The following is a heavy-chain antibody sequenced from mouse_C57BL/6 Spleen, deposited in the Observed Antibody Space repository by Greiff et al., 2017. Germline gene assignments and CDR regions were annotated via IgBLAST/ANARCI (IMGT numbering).Heavy chain of an antibody. J-gene: IGHJ3*01. V-gene: IGHV1-59*01. CDR1: GYTFTSYW. Sequence: QVQLKESGAELVRPGTSVKLSCKASGYTFTSYWMHWVKQRPGQGLEWIGVIDPSDSYTNYNQKFKGKATLTVDTSSSTAYMQLSRLTSEDSAVYYCARQGSYGSSAWFAYWGQGTLVTVSA. CDR3: ARQGSYGSSAWFAY. D-gene: IGHD1-1*01. CDR2: IDPSDSYT.